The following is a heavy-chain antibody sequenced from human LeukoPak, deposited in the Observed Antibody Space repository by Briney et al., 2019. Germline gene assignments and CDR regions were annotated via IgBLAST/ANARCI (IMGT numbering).Heavy chain of an antibody. Sequence: SETLSLTCNVSGDSITSGGFYWAWIRQSPGKGLEWIGNVYYSGSTQYNPSLRGRVSISMDMTKNLFSLNLNPVSVTDTAIYYCARRDYAAWFDPWGQGTLVTVSS. D-gene: IGHD4/OR15-4a*01. CDR2: VYYSGST. J-gene: IGHJ5*02. CDR1: GDSITSGGFY. CDR3: ARRDYAAWFDP. V-gene: IGHV4-39*01.